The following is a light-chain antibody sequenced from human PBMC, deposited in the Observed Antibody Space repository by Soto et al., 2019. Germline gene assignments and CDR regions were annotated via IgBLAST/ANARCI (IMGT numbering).Light chain of an antibody. CDR2: GAS. Sequence: EVVLTQSPGTLSLSPGERATLSCRASQSVNNNYLAWYQQKPGQAPRLLIYGASTRATGIPDRFSGSGSGTDFTLTISRLEPEDFAVYYCQHYSGSPIGFGQGTRLEI. V-gene: IGKV3-20*01. J-gene: IGKJ5*01. CDR1: QSVNNNY. CDR3: QHYSGSPIG.